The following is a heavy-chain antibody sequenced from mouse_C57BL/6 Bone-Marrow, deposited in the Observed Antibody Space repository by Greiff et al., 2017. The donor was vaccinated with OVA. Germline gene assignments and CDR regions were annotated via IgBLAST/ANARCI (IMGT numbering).Heavy chain of an antibody. CDR3: AFYGSLPWFAY. J-gene: IGHJ3*01. V-gene: IGHV1-76*01. Sequence: QVQLQQSGAELVRPGASVKLSCKASGYTFTDYYINWVKQRPGQGLEWIARIYPGSGNTYYNEKFKGKATLTAEKSSSTAYMQLSSLTSEDSAVYFCAFYGSLPWFAYWGQGTLVTVSA. CDR1: GYTFTDYY. CDR2: IYPGSGNT. D-gene: IGHD1-1*01.